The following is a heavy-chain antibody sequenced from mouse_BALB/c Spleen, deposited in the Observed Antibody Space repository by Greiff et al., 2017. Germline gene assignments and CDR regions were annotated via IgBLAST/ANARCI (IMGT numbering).Heavy chain of an antibody. D-gene: IGHD2-14*01. V-gene: IGHV5-9-3*01. Sequence: EVHLVESGGGLVKPGGSLKLSCAASGFTFSSYAMSWVRQTPEKRLEWVATISSGGSYTYYPDSVKGRFTISRDNAKNTLYLQMSSLRSEDTAMYYCARRGYDGYFDVWGAGTTVTVSS. CDR3: ARRGYDGYFDV. J-gene: IGHJ1*01. CDR1: GFTFSSYA. CDR2: ISSGGSYT.